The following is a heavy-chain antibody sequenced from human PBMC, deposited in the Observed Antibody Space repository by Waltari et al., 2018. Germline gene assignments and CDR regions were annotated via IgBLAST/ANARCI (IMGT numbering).Heavy chain of an antibody. J-gene: IGHJ4*02. CDR2: INAGNGNT. CDR3: ARDGIAVAGMHY. Sequence: QVQLVQSGAEVKKPGASVKVSCKASGYTFTSYAMHWVRQAPGQRLEWMGWINAGNGNTKYSQKFQGRVTITRDTSASTAYMELSSLRSEDTAVYYCARDGIAVAGMHYWGQGTLVTVSS. D-gene: IGHD6-19*01. V-gene: IGHV1-3*01. CDR1: GYTFTSYA.